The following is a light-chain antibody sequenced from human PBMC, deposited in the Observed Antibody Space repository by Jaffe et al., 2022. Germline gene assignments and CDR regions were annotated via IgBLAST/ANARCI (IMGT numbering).Light chain of an antibody. J-gene: IGLJ1*01. CDR2: YNS. CDR3: QSYDNSLSGYV. Sequence: QSVLTQPPSVSGAPGQRVTISCTGSSSNIGAGYHVHWYQQLPGTAPKLLIYYNSDRPSGVPDRFSGSKSGTSASLAITGLQAEDEADYYCQSYDNSLSGYVFGTGTKVTVL. V-gene: IGLV1-40*01. CDR1: SSNIGAGYH.